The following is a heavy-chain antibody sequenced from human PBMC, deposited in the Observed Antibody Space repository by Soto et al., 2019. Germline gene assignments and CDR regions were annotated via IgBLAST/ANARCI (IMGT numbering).Heavy chain of an antibody. D-gene: IGHD6-13*01. V-gene: IGHV3-33*01. CDR2: IWYDGSNK. CDR3: ARDQGGSRSWYFDY. Sequence: QVQLVESGGGVVQPGRSLRLSCAASGFTFSSYGMHWVRQAPGKGLEWVAVIWYDGSNKYYADSVKGRFTISRDNSKNTRYLQMNSLRAEDTAVYYWARDQGGSRSWYFDYWGQGTLVTVSS. J-gene: IGHJ4*02. CDR1: GFTFSSYG.